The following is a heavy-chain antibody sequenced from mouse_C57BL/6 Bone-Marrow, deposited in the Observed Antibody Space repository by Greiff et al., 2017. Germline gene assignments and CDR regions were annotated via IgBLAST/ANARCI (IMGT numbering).Heavy chain of an antibody. J-gene: IGHJ2*01. CDR2: IDPSDSYT. Sequence: VQLQQPGAELVMPGASVKLSCKASGYTFTSYWMHRVKQRPGQGLEWIGEIDPSDSYTNYNQKFKGKSTLTVDKSSSTAYMQLSSLTSEDSAVDYCARNWAAYYFDYWGQGTTLTVSS. V-gene: IGHV1-69*01. CDR3: ARNWAAYYFDY. D-gene: IGHD4-1*01. CDR1: GYTFTSYW.